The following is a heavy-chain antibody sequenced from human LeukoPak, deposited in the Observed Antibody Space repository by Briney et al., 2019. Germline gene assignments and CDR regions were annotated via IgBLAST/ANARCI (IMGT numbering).Heavy chain of an antibody. V-gene: IGHV3-66*01. Sequence: GGSLRLSCEVSGFRVSGDYVTWVRQPPGKGLEWISFTFAGGTTYYADSVKGRFTVSRDYSKNAVYLQMTTLRTEDTAVYFCARANSYGSYYFEYWGRGTLVAVSS. CDR1: GFRVSGDY. D-gene: IGHD3-10*01. J-gene: IGHJ4*01. CDR2: TFAGGTT. CDR3: ARANSYGSYYFEY.